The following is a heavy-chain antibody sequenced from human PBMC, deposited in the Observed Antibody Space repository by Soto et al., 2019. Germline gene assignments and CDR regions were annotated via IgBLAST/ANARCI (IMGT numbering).Heavy chain of an antibody. CDR1: GFTFSSYG. D-gene: IGHD2-2*01. J-gene: IGHJ6*02. CDR3: AREGTVLVPAALPGMDV. Sequence: PGGSLRLSCAASGFTFSSYGMHWVRQAPGKGLEWVAVIWYDGSNKYYADSVKGRFTISRDNSKNTLYLQMNSLRAEDTAVYYCAREGTVLVPAALPGMDVWGQGTTVTVSS. CDR2: IWYDGSNK. V-gene: IGHV3-33*01.